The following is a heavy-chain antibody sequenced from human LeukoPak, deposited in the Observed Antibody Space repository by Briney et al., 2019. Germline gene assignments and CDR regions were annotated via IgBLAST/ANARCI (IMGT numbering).Heavy chain of an antibody. D-gene: IGHD3-9*01. Sequence: GGSLRLSCAASGFTFTTYWMSWVRQAPEKGLEWVANIKEDGSEIHYVDSVKGRFTISRDNSKNTLYLQMNSLRAEDTAVYYCAKDGKGYDILTGYYPFDYWGQGTLVTVSS. V-gene: IGHV3-7*01. CDR1: GFTFTTYW. CDR3: AKDGKGYDILTGYYPFDY. CDR2: IKEDGSEI. J-gene: IGHJ4*02.